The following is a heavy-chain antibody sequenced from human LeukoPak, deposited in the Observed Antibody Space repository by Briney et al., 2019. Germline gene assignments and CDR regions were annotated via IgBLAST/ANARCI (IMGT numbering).Heavy chain of an antibody. CDR3: ARLRFLEWLLYGKGYYFDY. D-gene: IGHD3-3*01. J-gene: IGHJ4*02. Sequence: ASETLSLTCAVYGGSFSGYYWSWIRQPPGKGLEWIGEINHSGSTNYNPSLKSRVTISVDTSKNQFSLKLSSVTAADTAVYYCARLRFLEWLLYGKGYYFDYWGQGTLVTVSS. V-gene: IGHV4-34*01. CDR2: INHSGST. CDR1: GGSFSGYY.